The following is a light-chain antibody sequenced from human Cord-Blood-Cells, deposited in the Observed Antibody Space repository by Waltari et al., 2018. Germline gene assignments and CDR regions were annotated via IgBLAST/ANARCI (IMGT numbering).Light chain of an antibody. Sequence: DIQMTQSPSSLSASVGDRVTITCQASQDISNYLNWYQQKPGKAPKLLIYDASNLETGVRSRFSGSGSGTDFTFTNSSLQPEDIATYYCQQYDNLPITFGQGTRLEIK. CDR3: QQYDNLPIT. CDR1: QDISNY. V-gene: IGKV1-33*01. J-gene: IGKJ5*01. CDR2: DAS.